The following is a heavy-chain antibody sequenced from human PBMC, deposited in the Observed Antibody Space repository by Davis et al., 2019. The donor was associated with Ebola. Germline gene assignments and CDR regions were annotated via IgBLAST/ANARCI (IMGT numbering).Heavy chain of an antibody. V-gene: IGHV3-11*06. CDR3: AQQLGDYGGNALRY. CDR2: ISSSASYK. J-gene: IGHJ4*02. CDR1: GFTFSVYY. D-gene: IGHD4-23*01. Sequence: GESLKISCAASGFTFSVYYMSWIRQAPGKGPEWVSSISSSASYKNYADSVKGRFTISRDDAKKSHYLQMDSLRAEDTAVYYCAQQLGDYGGNALRYWGQGTLVTVSS.